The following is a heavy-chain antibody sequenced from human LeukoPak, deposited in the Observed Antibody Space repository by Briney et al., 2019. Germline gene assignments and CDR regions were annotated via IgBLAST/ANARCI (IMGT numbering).Heavy chain of an antibody. CDR1: GGSISSYY. V-gene: IGHV4-59*01. CDR3: ARESHYFDY. Sequence: SETLSLTCTVSGGSISSYYWSWIRQPPGKGLEWIGYIYYSGGTNYNPSLKSRFTISVDTSKNQFSLKLSSVTAADTAVYYCARESHYFDYWGQGTLVTVSS. J-gene: IGHJ4*02. CDR2: IYYSGGT.